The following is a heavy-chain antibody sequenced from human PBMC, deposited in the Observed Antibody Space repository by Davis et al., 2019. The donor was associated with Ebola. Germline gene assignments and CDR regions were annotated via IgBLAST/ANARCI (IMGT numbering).Heavy chain of an antibody. CDR2: IIPIFGTA. CDR3: ARAYYDSSGYSNGGGFDY. Sequence: SVKVSCKASGYTFTGYYMHWVRQAPGQGLEWMGGIIPIFGTANYAQKFQGRVTITADESTSTAYMELSSLRSEDTAVYYCARAYYDSSGYSNGGGFDYWGQGTLVTVSS. CDR1: GYTFTGYY. D-gene: IGHD3-22*01. V-gene: IGHV1-69*13. J-gene: IGHJ4*02.